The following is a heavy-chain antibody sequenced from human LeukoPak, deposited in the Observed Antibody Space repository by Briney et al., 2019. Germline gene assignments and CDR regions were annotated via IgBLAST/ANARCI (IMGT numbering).Heavy chain of an antibody. Sequence: GASVKVSCKASGYTFTGYYMHWVRQAPGQGLEWMGWINPNSGGTNYAQKFQGRVSMTRDMSTSTVYMELSSLRSEDTAVYYCATLGGYYDILTGYYPFDYWGQGTLVTVSS. V-gene: IGHV1-2*02. CDR1: GYTFTGYY. D-gene: IGHD3-9*01. CDR2: INPNSGGT. CDR3: ATLGGYYDILTGYYPFDY. J-gene: IGHJ4*02.